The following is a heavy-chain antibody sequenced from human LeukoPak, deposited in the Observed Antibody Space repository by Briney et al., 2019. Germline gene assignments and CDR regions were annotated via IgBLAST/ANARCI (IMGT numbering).Heavy chain of an antibody. J-gene: IGHJ4*02. V-gene: IGHV5-51*01. Sequence: GESLKISCKGSGYSFTNYWIAWVRQMPGKGLEWMGIIYPGDSDTRYRPSFQDQVTISADKSISTAYLQWSSLKASDTAMYYCARHSARDYYGSGTPYFDYWGQGTLVTVSS. CDR3: ARHSARDYYGSGTPYFDY. CDR2: IYPGDSDT. CDR1: GYSFTNYW. D-gene: IGHD3-10*01.